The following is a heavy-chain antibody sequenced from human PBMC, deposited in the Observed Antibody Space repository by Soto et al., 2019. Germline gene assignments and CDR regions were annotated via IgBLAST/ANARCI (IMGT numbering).Heavy chain of an antibody. V-gene: IGHV5-10-1*03. J-gene: IGHJ3*02. D-gene: IGHD6-19*01. CDR3: ARHERSGWYLNAFDI. CDR2: IDPSDSYT. CDR1: GYSFTSYW. Sequence: EVQLVQSGAEVKKPGESLRISCKGSGYSFTSYWISWVRQMPGKGLEWMGRIDPSDSYTNYSPSFQGHVTISADKSISTAYLQWSSLKASDTAMYYCARHERSGWYLNAFDIWGQGTMVNVSS.